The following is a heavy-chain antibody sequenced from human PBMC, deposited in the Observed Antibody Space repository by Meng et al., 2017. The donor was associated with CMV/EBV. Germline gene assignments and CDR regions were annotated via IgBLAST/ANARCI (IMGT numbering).Heavy chain of an antibody. CDR1: GFTFSSYS. J-gene: IGHJ5*02. V-gene: IGHV3-21*01. D-gene: IGHD6-19*01. CDR3: ASGVAGTSFDWFDP. CDR2: ISSSSSYI. Sequence: GWSLRLSCAASGFTFSSYSMNWVRQAPGKGLEWVSSISSSSSYIYYADSVKGRFTISRDNAKNSLYLQMNSLRAEDTAVYYCASGVAGTSFDWFDPWGQGTLVTVSS.